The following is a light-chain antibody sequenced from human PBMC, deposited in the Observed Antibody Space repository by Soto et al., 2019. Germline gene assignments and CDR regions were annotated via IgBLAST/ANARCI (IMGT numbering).Light chain of an antibody. V-gene: IGKV1-33*01. J-gene: IGKJ5*01. Sequence: IQMTQSPSSLSASVGDRVTITCPASQNINNYLNVYQQKPGRAPKLLIYDASNLEAGVPSRFRGSGSGTDFTFTISRLQPEDIATYYCQQYENLPTFGQGTRLEI. CDR2: DAS. CDR1: QNINNY. CDR3: QQYENLPT.